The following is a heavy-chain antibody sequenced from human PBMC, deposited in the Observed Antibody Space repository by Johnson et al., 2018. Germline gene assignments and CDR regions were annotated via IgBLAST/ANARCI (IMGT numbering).Heavy chain of an antibody. CDR2: IWYDGSNK. CDR3: AIGGRGIYYYGMDV. J-gene: IGHJ6*02. CDR1: GFTFSRYG. V-gene: IGHV3-33*01. D-gene: IGHD3-10*01. Sequence: VQLVETGGGVVQPGRSLRLSCEASGFTFSRYGMHWVRQAPGKGLEWVAVIWYDGSNKYYADSVKGRFTISRDNSKTTLDLQMNSLRAEDTAVYYWAIGGRGIYYYGMDVWGQGTTVTVSS.